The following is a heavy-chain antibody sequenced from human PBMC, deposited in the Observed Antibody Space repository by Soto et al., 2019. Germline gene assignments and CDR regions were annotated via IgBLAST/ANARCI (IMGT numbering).Heavy chain of an antibody. CDR1: GFSFSTYW. D-gene: IGHD3-10*01. J-gene: IGHJ6*02. CDR3: AKDRVSQDRSGFNYYGMDV. CDR2: IRQDGSTQ. Sequence: EVQLVESGGGLVQPGGSLRLSCVASGFSFSTYWMNWVRQAPGKGLEWVANIRQDGSTQYYVDSVKGRFTISRDNAKNSLYLQMNSLRAEDTAVYYCAKDRVSQDRSGFNYYGMDVWGQGTTVTVSS. V-gene: IGHV3-7*01.